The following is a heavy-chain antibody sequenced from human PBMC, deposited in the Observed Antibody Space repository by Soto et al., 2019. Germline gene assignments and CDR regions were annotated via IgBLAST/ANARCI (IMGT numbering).Heavy chain of an antibody. D-gene: IGHD6-19*01. CDR3: ARDLIAVAGTGFDY. J-gene: IGHJ4*02. CDR1: GGSISSYY. Sequence: SETLSLTCTVSGGSISSYYWSWIRQPPGKGLEWIGYIYYSGSTNYNPSLKSRVTISVDTSKNQFSLKLSSVTAADTAVYYCARDLIAVAGTGFDYWGQGTLVTVSS. V-gene: IGHV4-59*01. CDR2: IYYSGST.